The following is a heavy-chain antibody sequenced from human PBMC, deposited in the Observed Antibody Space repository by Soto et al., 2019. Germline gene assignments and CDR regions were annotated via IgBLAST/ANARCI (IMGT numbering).Heavy chain of an antibody. CDR2: IRSKAYGGTT. CDR3: TRDGEWEQQGYYFDD. CDR1: GFTFGDYA. J-gene: IGHJ4*02. V-gene: IGHV3-49*03. Sequence: SLRLSCTASGFTFGDYAMSWFRQAPGKGLKWVGFIRSKAYGGTTEYAASVKGRFTISRDDSKSIAYLQMNSLKTEDTAVYYCTRDGEWEQQGYYFDDWGQGTLVTVAS. D-gene: IGHD1-26*01.